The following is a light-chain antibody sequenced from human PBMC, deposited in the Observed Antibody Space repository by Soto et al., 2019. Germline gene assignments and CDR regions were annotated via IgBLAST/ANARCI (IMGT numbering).Light chain of an antibody. Sequence: QSALTQPASVSGSPGQSITMSCTGTSSDVGRYNYVSWYQQHPGKVPKLIIYEVSHRPSGISNRFSATKSGNTASLTISGLQAEDDADYYCSSFTSSYTLVFGGGTKVTVL. CDR3: SSFTSSYTLV. V-gene: IGLV2-14*01. CDR2: EVS. CDR1: SSDVGRYNY. J-gene: IGLJ2*01.